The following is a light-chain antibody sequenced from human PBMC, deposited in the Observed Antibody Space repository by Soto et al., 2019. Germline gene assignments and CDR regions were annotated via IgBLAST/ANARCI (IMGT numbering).Light chain of an antibody. CDR2: ASS. CDR1: QIISSAY. V-gene: IGKV3-20*01. J-gene: IGKJ1*01. CDR3: QQCGSSLPWT. Sequence: EIVLTQSPGTLSLSPGDRATLSCRASQIISSAYLAWYQQRPGQAPRLLIYASSSRATGIPDRFSGSGSGTDFTLTISRLEPEDFAVYYCQQCGSSLPWTFGQGPKVEMK.